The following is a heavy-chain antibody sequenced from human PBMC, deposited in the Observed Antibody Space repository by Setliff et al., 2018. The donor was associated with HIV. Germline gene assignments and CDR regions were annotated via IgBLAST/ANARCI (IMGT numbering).Heavy chain of an antibody. J-gene: IGHJ6*02. V-gene: IGHV3-73*01. CDR2: IRSKANSYAT. CDR1: GFTFSGSA. D-gene: IGHD3-3*01. CDR3: TRLPPVVTGGGYYTGYYGMDV. Sequence: GGSLRLSCAASGFTFSGSAMHWVRQASGKGLEWVGRIRSKANSYATAYAASVKGRSTISRDDSKNTAYLQMNSLKTEDTAVYYCTRLPPVVTGGGYYTGYYGMDVWGQGTTVTVS.